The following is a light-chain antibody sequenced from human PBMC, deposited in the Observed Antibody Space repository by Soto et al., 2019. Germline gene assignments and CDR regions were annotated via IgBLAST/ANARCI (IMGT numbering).Light chain of an antibody. V-gene: IGKV1-39*01. J-gene: IGKJ2*01. CDR3: HQTYSIPYT. CDR2: AAS. CDR1: QSIRSY. Sequence: DIRMTQSPSSLSASVGDRVTITCRASQSIRSYLNWSQQKPGKAPKLLIYAASSLQSGVTPRFSGSGSGTDFTLTISSLQPEDFATYYCHQTYSIPYTFGQGTKLEIK.